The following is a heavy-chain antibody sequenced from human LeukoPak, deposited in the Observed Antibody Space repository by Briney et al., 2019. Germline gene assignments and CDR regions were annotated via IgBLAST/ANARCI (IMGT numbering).Heavy chain of an antibody. CDR2: IDYSGST. CDR1: GGSFSSYY. V-gene: IGHV4-59*01. D-gene: IGHD6-13*01. CDR3: ARARGRAAAGPFDY. J-gene: IGHJ4*02. Sequence: PSETLSLTCAVYGGSFSSYYWSWIRQPPGKGLEWIGYIDYSGSTNYNPSLKSLVTISVDTSKSQFSLKLSSVTAADTAVYYCARARGRAAAGPFDYWGQGTLVTVSS.